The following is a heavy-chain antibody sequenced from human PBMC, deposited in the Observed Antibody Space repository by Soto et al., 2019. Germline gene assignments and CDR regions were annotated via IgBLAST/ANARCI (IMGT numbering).Heavy chain of an antibody. J-gene: IGHJ4*02. CDR1: GGSVSSGSYY. D-gene: IGHD4-17*01. CDR2: IYYSGST. V-gene: IGHV4-61*01. CDR3: ARVTLINTVTNQWSFDY. Sequence: NPSETLSLTCTVSGGSVSSGSYYWSWIRQPPGKGLEWIGYIYYSGSTNYNPSLKSRVTISVDTSKNQFSLKLSSVTAADTAVYYCARVTLINTVTNQWSFDYWGQGTLVTVSS.